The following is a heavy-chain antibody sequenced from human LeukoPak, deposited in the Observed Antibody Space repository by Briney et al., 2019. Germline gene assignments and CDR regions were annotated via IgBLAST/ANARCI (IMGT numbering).Heavy chain of an antibody. CDR2: IKSSGGST. D-gene: IGHD1-7*01. Sequence: ASVKVSCKASGYTFTSYYMHWVRQAPGQGLEWMGIIKSSGGSTAQKFQGRVTMTRDMSTSTVYMELSSLRSEDTAVYYCARQQGNYRGPWFDPWGQGTLVTVSS. CDR1: GYTFTSYY. CDR3: ARQQGNYRGPWFDP. V-gene: IGHV1-46*01. J-gene: IGHJ5*02.